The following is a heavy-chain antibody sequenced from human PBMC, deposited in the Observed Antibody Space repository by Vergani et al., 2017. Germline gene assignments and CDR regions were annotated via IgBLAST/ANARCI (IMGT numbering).Heavy chain of an antibody. CDR3: ARVCGRGMSCAGTDYFYHIDV. CDR2: IYPGNSET. J-gene: IGHJ6*03. Sequence: EVQLEQSGAAVKKPGESLEISCKGSGYSFRRNWIAWVRERPGQGLEWMGMIYPGNSETRNNPSFRGQVTMSVDKSISTAYLQWSSLKASASAMYYCARVCGRGMSCAGTDYFYHIDVWGKGTTVTVS. V-gene: IGHV5-51*03. CDR1: GYSFRRNW. D-gene: IGHD3/OR15-3a*01.